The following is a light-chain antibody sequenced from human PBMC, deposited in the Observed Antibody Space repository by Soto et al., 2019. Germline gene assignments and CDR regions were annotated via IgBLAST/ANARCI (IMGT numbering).Light chain of an antibody. J-gene: IGKJ1*01. CDR2: AAS. CDR3: QQDNSFLWT. V-gene: IGKV1-12*01. Sequence: DIPMTQSPSSVSASVGDRVTITCRASQGISSCLAWYQQKPGKAPKLLIYAASSLQSGVPSRFSGSGSGTDFTPTISRLPTEDFATYYYQQDNSFLWTFGRGTKVDIK. CDR1: QGISSC.